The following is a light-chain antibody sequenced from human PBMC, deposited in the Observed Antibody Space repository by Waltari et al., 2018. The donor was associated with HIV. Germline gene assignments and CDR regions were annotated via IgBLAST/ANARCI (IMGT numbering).Light chain of an antibody. J-gene: IGLJ3*02. CDR1: SSDVGSYNL. CDR2: EVS. V-gene: IGLV2-23*02. CDR3: CSYAGSSTYWV. Sequence: QSALTQPASVSGSPGQSITICCPGTSSDVGSYNLVSWYQQHPGKAPKLMIYEVSKRPSGVSNRFSGSKSGNTASLTISGLQAEDEADYYCCSYAGSSTYWVFGGGTKLTVL.